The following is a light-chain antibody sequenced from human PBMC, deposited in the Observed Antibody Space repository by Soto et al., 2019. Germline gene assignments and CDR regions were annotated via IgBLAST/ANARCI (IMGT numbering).Light chain of an antibody. J-gene: IGKJ1*01. CDR3: QQYGNSPWT. CDR2: GAS. Sequence: EIVLTQSPGTLSLSPGERAILSCRASQSVSSSYLAWYQQKPGQPPRLLIYGASSGATGIPDRFSGSGSGTDFTLTISRLEPEDCAVYYCQQYGNSPWTFGRGTKVEIK. V-gene: IGKV3-20*01. CDR1: QSVSSSY.